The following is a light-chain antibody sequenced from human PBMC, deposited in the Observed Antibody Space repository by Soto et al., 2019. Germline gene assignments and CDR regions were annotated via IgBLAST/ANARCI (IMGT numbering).Light chain of an antibody. J-gene: IGKJ1*01. V-gene: IGKV3-20*01. CDR1: QSVNNN. CDR2: GAS. Sequence: EMVLTQPPPTRLGLPGERATLSCRASQSVNNNLAWYQRKPGQSPRLLIYGASIRATGIPARFSGSGSGTDFTLTISRLEPEDFAVYSCQQYGSAPSTFGRGTKVDI. CDR3: QQYGSAPST.